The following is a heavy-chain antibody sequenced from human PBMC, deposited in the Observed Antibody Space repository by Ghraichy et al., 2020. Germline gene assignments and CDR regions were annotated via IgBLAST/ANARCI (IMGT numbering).Heavy chain of an antibody. V-gene: IGHV4-39*01. CDR1: GGSISSSSYY. Sequence: SETLSLTCTLSGGSISSSSYYWGWIRQPPGKGLEWIGSIYYSGSTYYNPSLKSRVTISVDTSKNQFSLKLSSVTAADTAVYYCARHARLLVGGYVSYGFDYWGQGTLVTVSS. CDR2: IYYSGST. J-gene: IGHJ4*02. D-gene: IGHD3-16*01. CDR3: ARHARLLVGGYVSYGFDY.